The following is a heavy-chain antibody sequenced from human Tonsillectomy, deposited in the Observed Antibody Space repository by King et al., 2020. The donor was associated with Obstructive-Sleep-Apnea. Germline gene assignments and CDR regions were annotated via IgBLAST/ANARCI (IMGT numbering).Heavy chain of an antibody. D-gene: IGHD2/OR15-2a*01. V-gene: IGHV3-7*03. CDR2: INEDGRKT. CDR3: TRDRNYNDGTTYYDAFDI. J-gene: IGHJ3*02. CDR1: GFTFSRDW. Sequence: LVQSGGGLVQPGGSLRLSCAASGFTFSRDWMIWVRQAPGKGLEWVANINEDGRKTYDMDSVKGRFTISRDNARNSLYLQLSSLRAEDTAVYYCTRDRNYNDGTTYYDAFDIWGRGTMVTVSS.